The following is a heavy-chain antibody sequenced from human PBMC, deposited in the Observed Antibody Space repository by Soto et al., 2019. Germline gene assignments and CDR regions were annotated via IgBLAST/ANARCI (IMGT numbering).Heavy chain of an antibody. V-gene: IGHV3-15*07. D-gene: IGHD4-17*01. CDR3: TTGLDDYGDPIYGMDV. CDR2: IKSKTDGGTT. CDR1: GFTFSNAW. Sequence: PGGSLRLSCAASGFTFSNAWMNWVRQAPGKGLEWVGRIKSKTDGGTTDYAAPVKGRFTISRDDSKNTLYLQMNSLKTEDTAVYYCTTGLDDYGDPIYGMDVWGQGTTVTVSS. J-gene: IGHJ6*02.